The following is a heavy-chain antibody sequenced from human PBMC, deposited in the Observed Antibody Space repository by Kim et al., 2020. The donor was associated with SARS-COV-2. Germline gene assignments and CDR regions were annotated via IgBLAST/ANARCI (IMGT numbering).Heavy chain of an antibody. CDR3: ARVGGGRCSSGYYYGMDV. D-gene: IGHD2-15*01. CDR1: GITVSDNY. CDR2: VYSDGAT. J-gene: IGHJ6*02. Sequence: GGSLRLSCAASGITVSDNYMTWVRQPPGKGLEWVSLVYSDGATSYADSVKGRFTISRENSRNTIYLQLDSLRVADTAVYYCARVGGGRCSSGYYYGMDVWGQGTRVTVSS. V-gene: IGHV3-53*01.